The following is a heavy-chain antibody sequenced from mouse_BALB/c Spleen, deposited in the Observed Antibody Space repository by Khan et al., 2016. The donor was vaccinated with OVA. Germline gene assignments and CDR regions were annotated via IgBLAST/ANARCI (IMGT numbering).Heavy chain of an antibody. J-gene: IGHJ3*01. CDR3: ARAWLDVFAY. CDR2: IYPGSDST. D-gene: IGHD2-2*01. V-gene: IGHV1-77*01. Sequence: QVQLQQSGPELVKPGASVKMSCKASGYTFTDYVMNWVKQRNGQGLEWIGQIYPGSDSTYYNEKFKGKATLTADRSSSTAYMQLSNVASGESAVYSCARAWLDVFAYWGQGTLVTVSA. CDR1: GYTFTDYV.